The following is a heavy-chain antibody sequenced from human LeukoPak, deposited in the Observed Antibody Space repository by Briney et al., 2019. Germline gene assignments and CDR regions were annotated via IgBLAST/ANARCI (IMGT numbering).Heavy chain of an antibody. CDR1: GFTFSSYP. Sequence: GGPLLLSSAASGFTFSSYPMSWGRPAPGEGLEWVSAISGSGDSTYYADAVKGRITISRDTSKTTLYLQMDNLRAEDTAVNYCVKGSYYESSGHYYFDYWGQGTLVTVSS. CDR3: VKGSYYESSGHYYFDY. V-gene: IGHV3-23*01. D-gene: IGHD3-22*01. J-gene: IGHJ4*02. CDR2: ISGSGDST.